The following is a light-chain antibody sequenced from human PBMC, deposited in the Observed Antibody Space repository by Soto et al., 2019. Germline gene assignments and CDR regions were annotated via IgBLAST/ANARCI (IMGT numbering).Light chain of an antibody. Sequence: QAVRTQPASVSGSPGQSVTISYTGASSDVGAYEHVSWYQQHPGRAPKLILYDVNNRPSGVSNHFSGSKSGNTASLVISGLQANDEADYYCSSYSTTNILVFGSGTKVTVL. CDR3: SSYSTTNILV. J-gene: IGLJ1*01. V-gene: IGLV2-14*03. CDR1: SSDVGAYEH. CDR2: DVN.